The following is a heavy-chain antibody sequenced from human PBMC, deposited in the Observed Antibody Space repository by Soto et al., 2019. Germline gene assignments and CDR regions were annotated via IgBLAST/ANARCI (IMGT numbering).Heavy chain of an antibody. CDR3: AREYCSSTSCYGDFDY. Sequence: SETLSLTCTVSGGSISSSSYYWGWIRQPPGEGLEWIGSIYYSGSTYYNPSLKSRVTISVDTSKNQFSLKLSSVTAADTAVYYCAREYCSSTSCYGDFDYWGQGTLVTVSS. CDR1: GGSISSSSYY. CDR2: IYYSGST. J-gene: IGHJ4*02. D-gene: IGHD2-2*01. V-gene: IGHV4-39*01.